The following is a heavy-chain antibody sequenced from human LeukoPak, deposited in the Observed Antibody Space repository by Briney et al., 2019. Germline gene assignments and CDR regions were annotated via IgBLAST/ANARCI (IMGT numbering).Heavy chain of an antibody. CDR1: GGTFGTYA. V-gene: IGHV1-69*04. CDR3: TRPDTLDDYYGMDV. D-gene: IGHD5-18*01. J-gene: IGHJ6*02. CDR2: IIPILGIA. Sequence: ASVKVSCKASGGTFGTYAISWVRQAPGQGLEWMGRIIPILGIANYAQKFQGRVTIIADKSTSTAYMELSSLTFEDTAVYWCTRPDTLDDYYGMDVWGQGTTVTVSS.